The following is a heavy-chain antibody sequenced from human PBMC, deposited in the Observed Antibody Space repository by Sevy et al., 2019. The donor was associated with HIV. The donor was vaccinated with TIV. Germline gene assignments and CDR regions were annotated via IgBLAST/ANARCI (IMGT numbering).Heavy chain of an antibody. V-gene: IGHV1-2*02. CDR1: GYTFTGYY. D-gene: IGHD2-15*01. CDR2: INANNSGT. J-gene: IGHJ3*02. CDR3: TRQDSSASDI. Sequence: ASVKVSCKSSGYTFTGYYMHWVRQAPGQGLEWMGWINANNSGTNYAQRFQGRVTMTRDTSITTAYMELSRLTSDDTAVYHCTRQDSSASDIWGQGTVVTVSS.